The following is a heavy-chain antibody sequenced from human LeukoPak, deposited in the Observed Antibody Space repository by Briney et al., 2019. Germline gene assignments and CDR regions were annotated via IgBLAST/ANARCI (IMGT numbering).Heavy chain of an antibody. CDR3: ARPMGSGWYYPFAS. Sequence: ASVRVSCKASGYTFTGYYMHWVRQAPGQGLEWMGWINPNSGCTNFAQKVGGRVTMTRHTSISAAYMDLSRLRSDDTAMYYCARPMGSGWYYPFASWGQGTLVTVSS. J-gene: IGHJ4*02. CDR1: GYTFTGYY. CDR2: INPNSGCT. D-gene: IGHD6-19*01. V-gene: IGHV1-2*02.